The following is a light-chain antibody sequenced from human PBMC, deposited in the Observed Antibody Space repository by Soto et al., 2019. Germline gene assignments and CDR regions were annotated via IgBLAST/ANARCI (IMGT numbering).Light chain of an antibody. CDR1: QSVGSS. V-gene: IGKV3-15*01. Sequence: EIVMTQSPATLSVSPGEGATLSCRASQSVGSSLAWYQQKPGQAPRLLIYVAFTRFTAIPARFSGSGSGTEFTLTISSLQSEDFAVYYCQQYINWPVYTFGQGDKLEIK. CDR2: VAF. CDR3: QQYINWPVYT. J-gene: IGKJ2*01.